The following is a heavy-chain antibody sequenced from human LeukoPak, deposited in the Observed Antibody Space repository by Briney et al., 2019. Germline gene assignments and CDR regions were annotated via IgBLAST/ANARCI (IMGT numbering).Heavy chain of an antibody. CDR1: GFTFSSYG. CDR2: ISYDGSNK. Sequence: GGSLRLSCAASGFTFSSYGMHWVRQAPGKGLEWVAVISYDGSNKYYADSVKGRFTISRDNSKNTLYLQMSSLRAEDTAVYYCAKVGMTTVTSDAFDIWGQGTMVTVSS. J-gene: IGHJ3*02. V-gene: IGHV3-30*18. CDR3: AKVGMTTVTSDAFDI. D-gene: IGHD4-17*01.